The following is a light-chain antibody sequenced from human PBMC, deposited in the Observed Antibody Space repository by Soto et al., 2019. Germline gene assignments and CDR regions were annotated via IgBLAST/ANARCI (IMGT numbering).Light chain of an antibody. Sequence: EIVMTQSPSTLSVSPGGRATLSCRASLRVSSNLAWYQQKPGQAPRLLIYAASTRAVGIPGRFSGSGSGTDFTHTISSLQSEDFAVYFYQKYSDLYTFGQGTKLEIK. CDR3: QKYSDLYT. V-gene: IGKV3-15*01. CDR1: LRVSSN. CDR2: AAS. J-gene: IGKJ2*01.